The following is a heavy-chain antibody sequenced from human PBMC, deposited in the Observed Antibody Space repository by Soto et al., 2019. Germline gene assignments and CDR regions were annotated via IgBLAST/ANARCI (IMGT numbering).Heavy chain of an antibody. V-gene: IGHV3-23*01. J-gene: IGHJ3*01. CDR2: ISGKGGDT. Sequence: GWSLRLSCAASGFKFSSFDMNWVRQTAGKGLEWVSTISGKGGDTYYADSVKGRFTISRDISKNTLYLQMNSLRVEDTAIYYCVKDPGERLYRAFDVWGQGTVVTVSS. CDR3: VKDPGERLYRAFDV. CDR1: GFKFSSFD. D-gene: IGHD6-25*01.